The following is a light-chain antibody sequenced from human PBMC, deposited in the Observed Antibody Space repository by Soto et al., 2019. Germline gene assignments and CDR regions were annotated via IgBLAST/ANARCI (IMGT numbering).Light chain of an antibody. J-gene: IGLJ1*01. CDR3: SSYTSSSTYV. V-gene: IGLV2-14*01. Sequence: SALTQPASVSGSPGQSITISCTGTSXDVGGYNYDSWYQQHPGKAPKLMIYEVSNRPSGVSNRFSGSKSGNTASLTISGLQAEDEADYYCSSYTSSSTYVFGTGSKVTVL. CDR1: SXDVGGYNY. CDR2: EVS.